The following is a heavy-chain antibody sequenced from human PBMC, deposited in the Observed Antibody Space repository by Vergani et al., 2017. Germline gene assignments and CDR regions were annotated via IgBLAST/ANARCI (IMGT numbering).Heavy chain of an antibody. D-gene: IGHD3-22*01. V-gene: IGHV3-21*01. CDR2: ISSSSSYI. CDR3: ARVLITMIVVTDAFDI. J-gene: IGHJ3*02. CDR1: GFTFSSYW. Sequence: EVQLVESGGGLVQPGGSLRLSCAASGFTFSSYWMSWVRQAPGKGLEWVSSISSSSSYIYYADSVKGRFTISRDNAKKSLYMQMNSLRAEDTAVYYCARVLITMIVVTDAFDIWGQGTMVTVSS.